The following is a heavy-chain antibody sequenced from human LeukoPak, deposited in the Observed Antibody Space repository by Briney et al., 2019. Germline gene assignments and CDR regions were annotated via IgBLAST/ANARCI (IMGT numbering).Heavy chain of an antibody. CDR3: ARRYCGGGGCYSSFDI. CDR1: GGSISSYY. V-gene: IGHV4-59*01. CDR2: IYYSGST. J-gene: IGHJ3*02. Sequence: SETLSLTCNVSGGSISSYYWSWIRQPPGKGLEWIGYIYYSGSTNYNPSLKSRVTISVDASKNQFSLKLSSVTAADTAVYYCARRYCGGGGCYSSFDIWGQGTMVTVSS. D-gene: IGHD2-15*01.